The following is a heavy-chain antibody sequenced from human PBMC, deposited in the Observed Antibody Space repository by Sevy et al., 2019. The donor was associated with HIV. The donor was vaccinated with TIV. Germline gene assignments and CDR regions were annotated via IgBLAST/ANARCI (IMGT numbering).Heavy chain of an antibody. CDR1: GFTFSPYS. CDR2: ISSSSSYI. D-gene: IGHD3-3*02. J-gene: IGHJ6*02. Sequence: GSLKISCAASGFTFSPYSMNWVRQAPGKGLDWVSSISSSSSYIYYADSVKGRFIISRDNAKNSLYLQMNSLRAEDTAVYYCAREGGHVNIFGVVPRDAMDVWGQRTTVTVSS. V-gene: IGHV3-21*01. CDR3: AREGGHVNIFGVVPRDAMDV.